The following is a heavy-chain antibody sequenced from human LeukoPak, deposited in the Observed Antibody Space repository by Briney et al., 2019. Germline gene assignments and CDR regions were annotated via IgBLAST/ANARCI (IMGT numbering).Heavy chain of an antibody. V-gene: IGHV3-21*01. CDR3: ASEDCYDSSAYYYRNFQH. Sequence: PGGSLRLSCAASGFTFSSNTMNWVRQAPGKGLEWVSSISSSSSYMNYADSVRGRFTISRDNAKNSLYLQMNSLRAEDTAVYYCASEDCYDSSAYYYRNFQHWGQGTLVTVSS. CDR1: GFTFSSNT. J-gene: IGHJ1*01. CDR2: ISSSSSYM. D-gene: IGHD3-22*01.